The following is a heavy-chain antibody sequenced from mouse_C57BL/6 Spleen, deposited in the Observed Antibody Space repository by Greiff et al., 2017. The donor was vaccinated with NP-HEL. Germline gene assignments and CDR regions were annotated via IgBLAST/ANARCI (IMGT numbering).Heavy chain of an antibody. CDR2: IYPGDGDT. V-gene: IGHV1-82*01. CDR1: GYAFSSSW. Sequence: QVQLQQSGPELVKPGASVKISCKASGYAFSSSWMNWVKQRPGKGLEWIGRIYPGDGDTNYNGKFKGKATLTADKSSSTAYMQLSSLTSEDSAVYFGARDGSSPYYFDYWGQGTTLTVSS. CDR3: ARDGSSPYYFDY. J-gene: IGHJ2*01. D-gene: IGHD1-1*01.